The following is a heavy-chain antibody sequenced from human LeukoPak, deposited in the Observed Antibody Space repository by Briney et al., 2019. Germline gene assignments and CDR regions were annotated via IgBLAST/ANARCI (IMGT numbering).Heavy chain of an antibody. Sequence: GGSLRLSCAASGFTFSSYAMSWVRQALGKGLEWVSAISGSGGSTYYADSVKGRFTISRDNSKNTLYLQMNSLRAEDTAVYYCARVLLWFGDRYFDYWGQGTLVTVSS. V-gene: IGHV3-23*01. J-gene: IGHJ4*02. CDR1: GFTFSSYA. CDR2: ISGSGGST. D-gene: IGHD3-10*01. CDR3: ARVLLWFGDRYFDY.